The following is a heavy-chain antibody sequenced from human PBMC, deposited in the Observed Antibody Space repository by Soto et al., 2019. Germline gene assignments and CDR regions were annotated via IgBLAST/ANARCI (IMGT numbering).Heavy chain of an antibody. CDR3: ARAGIPGIAAAGHFDY. J-gene: IGHJ4*02. D-gene: IGHD6-13*01. CDR1: GFSFSNFE. Sequence: GSLRLSCSASGFSFSNFEMNWVRQAPGKGLECIAYISSGGATLHYADSVRGRFTISRDNAKNSLYLQMNSLRAEDTAVYYCARAGIPGIAAAGHFDYWGQGTLVTVSS. CDR2: ISSGGATL. V-gene: IGHV3-48*03.